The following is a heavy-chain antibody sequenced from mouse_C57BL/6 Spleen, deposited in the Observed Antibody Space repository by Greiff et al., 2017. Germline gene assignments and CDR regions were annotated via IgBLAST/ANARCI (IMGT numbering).Heavy chain of an antibody. D-gene: IGHD2-3*01. CDR2: ISYDGSN. Sequence: EVKLMESGPGLVKPSQSLSLTCSVTGYSITSGYYWNWIRQFPGNKLEWMGYISYDGSNNYNPSLKNRISITRDTSKNQFFLKLNSVTTEDTATYYCARDLFYDGYYWYFDVWGTGTTVTVSS. CDR1: GYSITSGYY. J-gene: IGHJ1*03. CDR3: ARDLFYDGYYWYFDV. V-gene: IGHV3-6*01.